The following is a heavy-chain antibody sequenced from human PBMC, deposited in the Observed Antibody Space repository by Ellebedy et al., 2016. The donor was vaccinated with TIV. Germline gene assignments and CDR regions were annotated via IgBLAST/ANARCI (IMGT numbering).Heavy chain of an antibody. CDR3: ARSFYYGSGSYFDY. CDR1: GYIFTGYH. CDR2: INPNSGGT. D-gene: IGHD3-10*01. V-gene: IGHV1-2*02. Sequence: ASVKVSCXASGYIFTGYHIHWVRQAPGQGLEWMGWINPNSGGTHYAQKFQGRVTMTRDTSITTAHMELSRLRSDDTAVYYCARSFYYGSGSYFDYWGQGTLVTVSS. J-gene: IGHJ4*02.